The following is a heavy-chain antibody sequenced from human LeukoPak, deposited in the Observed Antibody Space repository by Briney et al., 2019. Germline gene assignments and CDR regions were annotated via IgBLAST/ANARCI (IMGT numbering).Heavy chain of an antibody. CDR3: AKGALLEWLLYYFDY. D-gene: IGHD3-3*01. CDR2: ISGSSYYI. Sequence: PGGSLRLSCAASGFTFSSYSMNWVRQAPGKGLEWVSSISGSSYYIYYADSVKGRFTISRDNAKNSLYLQMNSLRAEDTAVYYCAKGALLEWLLYYFDYWGQGTLVTVSS. CDR1: GFTFSSYS. J-gene: IGHJ4*02. V-gene: IGHV3-21*01.